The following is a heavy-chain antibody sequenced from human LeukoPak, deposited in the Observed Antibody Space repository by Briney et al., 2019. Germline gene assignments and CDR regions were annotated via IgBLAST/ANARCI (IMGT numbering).Heavy chain of an antibody. Sequence: SETLSLTCTVSGGSISSYYWSWVRQPPGKGLEWIGYIYYTGTTHYNPSLKSRVTISLDTSKNQFSLKLSSVTAADTAVYYCARKKRSYYDSSGYQPGWNYYYYMDVWGKGTTVTVSS. CDR3: ARKKRSYYDSSGYQPGWNYYYYMDV. CDR2: IYYTGTT. CDR1: GGSISSYY. V-gene: IGHV4-59*12. J-gene: IGHJ6*03. D-gene: IGHD3-22*01.